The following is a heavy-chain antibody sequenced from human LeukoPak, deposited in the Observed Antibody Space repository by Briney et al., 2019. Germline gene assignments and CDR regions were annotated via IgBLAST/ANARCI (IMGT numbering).Heavy chain of an antibody. CDR3: AKRTYYYDSSGYPTPDYFDY. V-gene: IGHV3-23*01. D-gene: IGHD3-22*01. Sequence: GGSLRLSCAASGFTFSSYAMSWVRQAPGKGLEWVSAISGSGGSTYYADSVKGRFTICRDNSKNTLYLQMNSLRAEDTAVYYCAKRTYYYDSSGYPTPDYFDYWGQGTLVTVSS. CDR1: GFTFSSYA. J-gene: IGHJ4*02. CDR2: ISGSGGST.